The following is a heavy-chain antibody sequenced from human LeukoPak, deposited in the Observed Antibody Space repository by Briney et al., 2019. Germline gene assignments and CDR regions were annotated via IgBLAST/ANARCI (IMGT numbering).Heavy chain of an antibody. CDR2: IYPGDSDT. D-gene: IGHD2-15*01. Sequence: GESLKISCKGSGSRFTSYWIGWVRQMPGKGLEGMGIIYPGDSDTRYSPSFQGQVTISADKSISTAYLQWSSLKASDTAMYYCARQSGYCSGGSCYNWFDPWGQGTLATVSS. CDR1: GSRFTSYW. V-gene: IGHV5-51*01. J-gene: IGHJ5*02. CDR3: ARQSGYCSGGSCYNWFDP.